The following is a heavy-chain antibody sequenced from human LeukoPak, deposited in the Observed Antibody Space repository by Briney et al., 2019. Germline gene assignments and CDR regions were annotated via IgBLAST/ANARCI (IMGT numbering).Heavy chain of an antibody. V-gene: IGHV3-11*04. J-gene: IGHJ4*02. CDR3: ARDHSSGTTPAFDY. CDR1: GFTFSDYY. D-gene: IGHD3-22*01. Sequence: TGGSLRLSCAASGFTFSDYYMSWIRQAPGKGLEWVSYISSSGSTIYYADSVKGRFTISRDNAKNSLYLQMNSLRAEDTAVYYCARDHSSGTTPAFDYWGQGTLVTVSS. CDR2: ISSSGSTI.